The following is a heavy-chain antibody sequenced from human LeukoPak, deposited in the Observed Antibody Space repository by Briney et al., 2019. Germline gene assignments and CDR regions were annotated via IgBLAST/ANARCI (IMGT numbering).Heavy chain of an antibody. CDR1: GGSISSSSYY. D-gene: IGHD3-10*01. V-gene: IGHV4-39*07. CDR2: IYYSGST. J-gene: IGHJ5*02. Sequence: PSETLSLTCTVSGGSISSSSYYWAWIRQPPGKGLEWIGSIYYSGSTYYNPSPKSRVTISVDTSKNQFSLKLSSVTAADTAVYYCARDGPYYYGSGSNAWFDPWGQGTLVTVSS. CDR3: ARDGPYYYGSGSNAWFDP.